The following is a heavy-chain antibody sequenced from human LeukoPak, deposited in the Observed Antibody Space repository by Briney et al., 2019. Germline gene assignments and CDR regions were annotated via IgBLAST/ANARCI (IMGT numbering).Heavy chain of an antibody. CDR3: ARAILTPSGFVWHFDL. Sequence: SETLSLTCTVSGGSFNSAFYYWTWIRHHPGKGLEWIGYNTYYNPSLKSRVTISVDTSKSQFSLKLTSVTAADTAVYHCARAILTPSGFVWHFDLWGRGTLVTVSS. D-gene: IGHD3-3*01. V-gene: IGHV4-31*03. J-gene: IGHJ2*01. CDR2: NT. CDR1: GGSFNSAFYY.